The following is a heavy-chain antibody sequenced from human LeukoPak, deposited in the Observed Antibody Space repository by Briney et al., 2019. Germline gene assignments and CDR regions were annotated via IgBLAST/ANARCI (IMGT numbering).Heavy chain of an antibody. CDR1: GYTFTGYY. V-gene: IGHV1-2*02. D-gene: IGHD4-11*01. Sequence: ASVKVSCKASGYTFTGYYMHWVRQAPGQGLGWMGWTNPNSGGTNYAQKFQGRVTMTRDTSISTAYMELSRLRSGDTAVYYCARGGLHYDAFDIWGQGTMVTVSS. J-gene: IGHJ3*02. CDR3: ARGGLHYDAFDI. CDR2: TNPNSGGT.